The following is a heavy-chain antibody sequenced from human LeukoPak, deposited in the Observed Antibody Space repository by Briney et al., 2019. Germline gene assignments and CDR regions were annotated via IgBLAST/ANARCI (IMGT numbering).Heavy chain of an antibody. Sequence: GGSLRLSCTASGFTFSNYWMSWVRLAPGKGLEGVASIKEDGSDKYYVDSVKGRFTISRDNAKNSLYLQMNGLRAEDTALYYCAKDRGSGWYYFDYWGQGTLVTVSS. CDR1: GFTFSNYW. CDR2: IKEDGSDK. D-gene: IGHD6-19*01. J-gene: IGHJ4*02. CDR3: AKDRGSGWYYFDY. V-gene: IGHV3-7*03.